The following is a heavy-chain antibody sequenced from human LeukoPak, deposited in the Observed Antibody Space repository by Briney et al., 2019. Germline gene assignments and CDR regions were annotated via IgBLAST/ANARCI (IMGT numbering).Heavy chain of an antibody. Sequence: PSETLSLTCTISGDSISSSSYYWGWIRQPPGKGLEWIGEINHSGSTNYNPSLKSRVTISVDTSKNQFSLKLSSVTAADTAVYYCARGRNIVVVPAAPKRYFDYWGQGTLVTVSS. CDR3: ARGRNIVVVPAAPKRYFDY. J-gene: IGHJ4*02. CDR1: GDSISSSSYY. V-gene: IGHV4-39*07. CDR2: INHSGST. D-gene: IGHD2-2*01.